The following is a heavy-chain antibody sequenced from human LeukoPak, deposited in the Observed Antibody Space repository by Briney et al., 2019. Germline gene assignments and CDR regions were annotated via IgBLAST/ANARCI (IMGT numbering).Heavy chain of an antibody. CDR2: VNPDDSDT. CDR3: ARLRWPRGGRSSFDY. J-gene: IGHJ4*02. D-gene: IGHD3-10*01. CDR1: GYRFTSHW. V-gene: IGHV5-51*01. Sequence: GESLQISCKGSGYRFTSHWIGWVRQMPGKGLEWMGIVNPDDSDTIYSPSFQGQVTISADESITTAYLQWSSLKASDTAMYYCARLRWPRGGRSSFDYWGQGALVTVSS.